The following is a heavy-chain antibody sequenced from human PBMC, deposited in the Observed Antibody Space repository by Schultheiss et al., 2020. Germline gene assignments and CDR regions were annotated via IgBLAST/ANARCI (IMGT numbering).Heavy chain of an antibody. D-gene: IGHD1-1*01. CDR1: GYSFTSYW. V-gene: IGHV5-51*01. Sequence: GASLKISCKGSGYSFTSYWIGWVRQMPGKGLEWMGIIYPGDSDTRYSPSFQGQVTISAAKSISTAYLQWSSLKASDTAMYYCASTTGTEHDAFDIWGQGKMGTVAS. J-gene: IGHJ3*02. CDR2: IYPGDSDT. CDR3: ASTTGTEHDAFDI.